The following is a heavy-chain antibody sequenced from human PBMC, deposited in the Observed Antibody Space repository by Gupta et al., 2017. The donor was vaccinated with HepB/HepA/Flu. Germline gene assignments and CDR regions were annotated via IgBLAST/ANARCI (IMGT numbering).Heavy chain of an antibody. CDR1: GGSISSSSYY. J-gene: IGHJ4*02. V-gene: IGHV4-39*01. Sequence: TVSGGSISSSSYYWGWIRQPPGKGLEWIGSIYYSGSTYYNPSLKSRVTISVDTSKNQFSLKLSSVTAADTAVYYCARGIRNTPYILPFDYWGQGTLVTVSS. D-gene: IGHD2-2*02. CDR3: ARGIRNTPYILPFDY. CDR2: IYYSGST.